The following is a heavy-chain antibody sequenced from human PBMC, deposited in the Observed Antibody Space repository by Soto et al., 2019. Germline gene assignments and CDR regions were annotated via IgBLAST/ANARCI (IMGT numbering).Heavy chain of an antibody. J-gene: IGHJ6*02. Sequence: PGGSLRLSCAASGFTFNIYALHWVRQAPGKGLEWVAVISFDGTKKYYSDSVKGRFTISRDNLKNTLYLQMNNLRVEDAALYFCAREDDYGYRYINYGLDVWAKGPRSPSP. D-gene: IGHD4-17*01. CDR2: ISFDGTKK. CDR3: AREDDYGYRYINYGLDV. V-gene: IGHV3-30-3*01. CDR1: GFTFNIYA.